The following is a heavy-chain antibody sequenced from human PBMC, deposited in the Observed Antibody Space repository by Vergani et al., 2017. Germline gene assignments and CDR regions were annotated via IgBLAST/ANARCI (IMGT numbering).Heavy chain of an antibody. J-gene: IGHJ6*04. V-gene: IGHV4-39*01. CDR2: IYYSGST. D-gene: IGHD3-10*01. CDR1: GGSISSSSYY. Sequence: QLQLQESGPGLVKPSETLSLTCTVSGGSISSSSYYWGWIRQPPGKGLEWIGSIYYSGSTYYNPSLKSRVTISVDTSKNQFSLKLSSVTAADTAVYYCASPAPPKGSGSYYQDWGKGTTVTVSS. CDR3: ASPAPPKGSGSYYQD.